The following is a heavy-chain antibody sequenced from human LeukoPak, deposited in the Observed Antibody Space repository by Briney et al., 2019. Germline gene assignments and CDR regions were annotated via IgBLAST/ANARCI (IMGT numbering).Heavy chain of an antibody. CDR2: IYYSGST. Sequence: SETLSLTCTVSGGSISSSSYYWGWIRQPPGKGLEWIGSIYYSGSTDYNPSLKSRVTISVDTSKNQFSLKLSSVTAADTAVYYCARERRDAYNYYFDYWGQGTLVTVSS. CDR3: ARERRDAYNYYFDY. D-gene: IGHD5-24*01. CDR1: GGSISSSSYY. J-gene: IGHJ4*02. V-gene: IGHV4-39*07.